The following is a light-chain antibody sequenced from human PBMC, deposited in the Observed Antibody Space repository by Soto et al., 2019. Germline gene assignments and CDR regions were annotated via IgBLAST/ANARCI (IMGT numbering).Light chain of an antibody. V-gene: IGKV3-20*01. CDR2: GAS. J-gene: IGKJ1*01. Sequence: EIVLTQSPGTLSLSPGERATLSCRASQSITSTYLAWYQQYPGQAPRLLIYGASSRATGIPDRFGGSGSGTDFTLTISRLEPVDFAVYYCQQYGDSSWSFGQGTKVEI. CDR1: QSITSTY. CDR3: QQYGDSSWS.